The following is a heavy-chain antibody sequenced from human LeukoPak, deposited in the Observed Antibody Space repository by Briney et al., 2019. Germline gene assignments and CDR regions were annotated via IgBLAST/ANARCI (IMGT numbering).Heavy chain of an antibody. V-gene: IGHV3-48*03. J-gene: IGHJ4*02. Sequence: GGSLRLSCAASGFTFSSYEMNWVRQAPGKGPEWVSYISSSGSTIYYADSVKGRFTISRDNAKNSLYLQMNSLRAEDTAVYYCARAMTTVVTPVEYWGQGSLVTVSS. CDR1: GFTFSSYE. CDR2: ISSSGSTI. D-gene: IGHD4-23*01. CDR3: ARAMTTVVTPVEY.